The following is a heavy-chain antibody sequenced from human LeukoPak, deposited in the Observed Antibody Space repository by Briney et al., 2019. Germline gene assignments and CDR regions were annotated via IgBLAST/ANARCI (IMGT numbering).Heavy chain of an antibody. D-gene: IGHD4-23*01. CDR2: ISGGGDST. CDR3: VRATAVAFDY. CDR1: GFTFSSYG. Sequence: GGTLRLSCAASGFTFSSYGMGWVRQARGKGLNWVSAISGGGDSTYYADSVKGRFTISRDNAKNTLYLQMNSLRAEDTAVYYCVRATAVAFDYWGQGTLVTVSS. J-gene: IGHJ4*02. V-gene: IGHV3-23*01.